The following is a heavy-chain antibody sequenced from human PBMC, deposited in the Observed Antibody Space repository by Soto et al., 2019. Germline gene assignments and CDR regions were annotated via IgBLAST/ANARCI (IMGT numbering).Heavy chain of an antibody. CDR2: IYTSGCT. CDR3: ARVRIAARTGAYGMDV. J-gene: IGHJ6*02. D-gene: IGHD6-6*01. CDR1: GGYISSYY. V-gene: IGHV4-4*07. Sequence: SETLSLTCTVSGGYISSYYWSWIRQPAGKGLEWIGRIYTSGCTNYNPSLKSRVTMSVDTSKNQFSLKLSSVTAADTAVYYCARVRIAARTGAYGMDVWDQGTTVTVSS.